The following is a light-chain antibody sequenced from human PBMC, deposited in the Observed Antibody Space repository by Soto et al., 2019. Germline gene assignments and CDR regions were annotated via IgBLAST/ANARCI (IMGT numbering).Light chain of an antibody. CDR2: AAS. V-gene: IGKV1-6*01. Sequence: IQMTQSPSSLSASVGDRVTITCRASQSISSYLNWYQQKPGKAPTLLIYAASNLQSGVPSRFRGSRSGTEFTLTVSSLQPEDFATYYCLQDHDDSWTFGQGGKVDIK. J-gene: IGKJ1*01. CDR3: LQDHDDSWT. CDR1: QSISSY.